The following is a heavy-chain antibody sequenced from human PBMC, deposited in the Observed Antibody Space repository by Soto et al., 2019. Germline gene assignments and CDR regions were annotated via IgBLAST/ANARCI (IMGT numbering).Heavy chain of an antibody. D-gene: IGHD2-21*01. CDR1: GFTFSTYW. CDR3: VRGLGDS. J-gene: IGHJ4*02. V-gene: IGHV3-74*01. Sequence: EVQLVESGGGLVQPGGSLRLSCAASGFTFSTYWMHWVRQAPGKGLVWVSRINSDGSIINSADSVKGRLTISRDNAKNPLYLQMDSLRAEDTAVYYCVRGLGDSWGQGTLVTVSS. CDR2: INSDGSII.